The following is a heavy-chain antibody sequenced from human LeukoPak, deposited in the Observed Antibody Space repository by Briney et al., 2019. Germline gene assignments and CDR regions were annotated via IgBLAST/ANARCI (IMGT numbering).Heavy chain of an antibody. CDR1: GYSISSGYY. Sequence: PSETLSLTCAVSGYSISSGYYWGWIRQPPGKGLEWIGSIYHSGSTYYNPSLKSRVTISVDTSKNQFSLKLSSVTAADTAVYYCARIAAAGRSYYYYYMDVWRKGTTVTVSS. CDR3: ARIAAAGRSYYYYYMDV. J-gene: IGHJ6*03. V-gene: IGHV4-38-2*01. D-gene: IGHD6-13*01. CDR2: IYHSGST.